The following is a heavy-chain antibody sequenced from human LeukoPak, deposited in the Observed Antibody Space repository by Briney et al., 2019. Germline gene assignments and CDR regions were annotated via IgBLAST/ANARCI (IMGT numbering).Heavy chain of an antibody. CDR2: IRFDGSNK. Sequence: GGSLRLSCTASGFTFSNYVMHWVRQAPGKGLEWVAFIRFDGSNKYYADSVKGRFTISRDNSKNTVYLQMNTLRTEDTAVYYCAKVLTATWNYFDYWGKGTLVTVSS. J-gene: IGHJ4*02. D-gene: IGHD2-15*01. V-gene: IGHV3-30*02. CDR3: AKVLTATWNYFDY. CDR1: GFTFSNYV.